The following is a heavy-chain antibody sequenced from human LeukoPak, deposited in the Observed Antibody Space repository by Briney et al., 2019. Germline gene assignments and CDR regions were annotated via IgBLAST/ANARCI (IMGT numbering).Heavy chain of an antibody. CDR3: ARVRQVQKEYGSGRTHYCFDY. J-gene: IGHJ4*02. D-gene: IGHD3-10*01. Sequence: SETLSLTCTVSGGSISSYYWSWIRQPAGKGLEWIGRIYTSGSTNYNPSLKSRVTMSVDTSKNQFSLKLSSVTAADTAVYYCARVRQVQKEYGSGRTHYCFDYWGQGTLVTVSS. CDR1: GGSISSYY. V-gene: IGHV4-4*07. CDR2: IYTSGST.